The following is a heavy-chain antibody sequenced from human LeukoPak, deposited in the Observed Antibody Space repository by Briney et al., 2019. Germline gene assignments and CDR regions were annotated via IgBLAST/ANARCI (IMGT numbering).Heavy chain of an antibody. CDR3: AKDRYYFWSVYQFDL. D-gene: IGHD3-3*01. J-gene: IGHJ5*02. Sequence: GGSLRLSCAAGGYTFTNDAMTWARQAPGKGLEWVSAISGSDGSTYYSDSVTGRFSISRDNAKNTLYLQMTSLRTEDEDVYYCAKDRYYFWSVYQFDLWGQGTLVTVSS. CDR2: ISGSDGST. V-gene: IGHV3-23*01. CDR1: GYTFTNDA.